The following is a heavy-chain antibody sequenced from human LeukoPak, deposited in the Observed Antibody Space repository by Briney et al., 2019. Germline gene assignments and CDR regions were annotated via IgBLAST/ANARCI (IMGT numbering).Heavy chain of an antibody. V-gene: IGHV3-48*01. Sequence: PGGSLRLSCAASGFTFSSYSMNWVRQAPGKGLEWVSYISSSSSTIYYADSVKGRFTISRDNSKNTLYLQMNSLRAEDTAVYYCAKDKGSGSYPSSHDYWGQGTLVTVSS. D-gene: IGHD3-10*01. CDR3: AKDKGSGSYPSSHDY. CDR2: ISSSSSTI. J-gene: IGHJ4*02. CDR1: GFTFSSYS.